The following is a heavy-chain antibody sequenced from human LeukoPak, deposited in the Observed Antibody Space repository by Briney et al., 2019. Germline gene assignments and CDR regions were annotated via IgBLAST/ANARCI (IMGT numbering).Heavy chain of an antibody. V-gene: IGHV3-23*01. J-gene: IGHJ5*02. Sequence: GGSLRLSCAASGFTVSSTYMSWVRQTPGKGLEWVSAISGSGGSTYYADSVKGRFTISRDNSKNTLYLQMNSLRAEDTAVYYCAKDPRSSDFWSGYYLNWFDPWGQGTLVTVSS. D-gene: IGHD3-3*01. CDR1: GFTVSSTY. CDR3: AKDPRSSDFWSGYYLNWFDP. CDR2: ISGSGGST.